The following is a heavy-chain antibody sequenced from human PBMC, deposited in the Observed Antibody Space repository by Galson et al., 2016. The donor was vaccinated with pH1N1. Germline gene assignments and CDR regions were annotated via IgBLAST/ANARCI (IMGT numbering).Heavy chain of an antibody. V-gene: IGHV4-59*11. Sequence: SETLSLTCIVSGGSISSHYWSWIRQPPGKGLEWIGYIHYSGSTDYNSSLKSRVSISVDRSKNQFFLRLTSVTALDTAMYYCTGEGPTSYFDYWGQGTLVPVSA. J-gene: IGHJ4*02. CDR3: TGEGPTSYFDY. CDR2: IHYSGST. D-gene: IGHD7-27*01. CDR1: GGSISSHY.